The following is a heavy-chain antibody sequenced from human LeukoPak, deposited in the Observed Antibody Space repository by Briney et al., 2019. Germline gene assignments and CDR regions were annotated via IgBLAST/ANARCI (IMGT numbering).Heavy chain of an antibody. CDR3: ARSIRFLEWLSGDY. CDR1: GFTFSSYW. CDR2: INTDGSST. D-gene: IGHD3-3*01. J-gene: IGHJ4*02. Sequence: GGSLRLSCAASGFTFSSYWMHWVRHAPGKGLVWVSRINTDGSSTSYADSVKGRFTISRDNAKNTLYLQMNSLRAEDTAVYYCARSIRFLEWLSGDYWGQGTLVTVSS. V-gene: IGHV3-74*01.